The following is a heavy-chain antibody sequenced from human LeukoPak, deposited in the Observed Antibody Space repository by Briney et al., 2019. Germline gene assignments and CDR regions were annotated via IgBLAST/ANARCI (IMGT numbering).Heavy chain of an antibody. CDR2: IWYDGSNK. CDR3: ARDRGGYCSGGSSYSLQH. Sequence: GGSLRLSCAASGFTFSSYGMHWVRQAPGKGLEWVAVIWYDGSNKYYADSVKGRFTISRDNSKNTLYLQMNSLRAEDTAVYYCARDRGGYCSGGSSYSLQHWGQGTLVTVSS. V-gene: IGHV3-33*01. J-gene: IGHJ1*01. D-gene: IGHD2-15*01. CDR1: GFTFSSYG.